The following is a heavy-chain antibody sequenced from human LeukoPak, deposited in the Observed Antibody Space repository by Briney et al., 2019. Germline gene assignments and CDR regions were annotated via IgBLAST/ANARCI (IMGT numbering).Heavy chain of an antibody. V-gene: IGHV3-30-3*01. Sequence: GGSLRLSCAASGFTFSSYAMHWVRQAPGKGLEWVAVISYDGSNKYYADSVKGRFTISRDNSKNTLYLQMNSLRAEDTAVYYCARGPAIRYFDWQPGDYWGQGTLVTVSS. D-gene: IGHD3-9*01. J-gene: IGHJ4*02. CDR3: ARGPAIRYFDWQPGDY. CDR2: ISYDGSNK. CDR1: GFTFSSYA.